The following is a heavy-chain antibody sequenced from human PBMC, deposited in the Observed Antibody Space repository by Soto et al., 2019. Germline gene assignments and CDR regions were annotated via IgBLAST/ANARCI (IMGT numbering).Heavy chain of an antibody. CDR1: GYTFTSYW. J-gene: IGHJ6*02. CDR3: ARLSGMDV. Sequence: VESLKNSCTGSGYTFTSYWISWGRQMPQKGLEWMGRLDPSDSYTNYSTSFQGHVPISADKSITTASLQWSSLKASDTARYYCARLSGMDVLGQGTTVTVSS. V-gene: IGHV5-10-1*01. CDR2: LDPSDSYT.